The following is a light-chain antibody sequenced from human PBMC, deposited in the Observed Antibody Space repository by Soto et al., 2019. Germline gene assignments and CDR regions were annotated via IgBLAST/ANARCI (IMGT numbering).Light chain of an antibody. Sequence: DIQMTQSPSSLSASVGDRVTITCRASQSISSYLNWYQQKPGKAPKLLIYGASSLQSGVPSRFSGSGSGKDFTLTISSLQPEDFATYYCQQTYSTRWTFGQGTKVEIK. CDR1: QSISSY. CDR3: QQTYSTRWT. J-gene: IGKJ1*01. V-gene: IGKV1-39*01. CDR2: GAS.